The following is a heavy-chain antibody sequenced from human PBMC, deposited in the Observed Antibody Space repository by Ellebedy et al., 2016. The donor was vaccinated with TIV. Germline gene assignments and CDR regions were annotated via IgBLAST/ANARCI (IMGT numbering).Heavy chain of an antibody. V-gene: IGHV1-2*02. J-gene: IGHJ5*02. Sequence: ASVKVSCXASGYTFTGYYMHWVRQAPGQGLEWMGWISDSGDTNYAQKFQGRVTMTRDTSISTAYMELSRLRSDDTAVYYCARDRYCSSTSCYDKYNWFDPWGQGTLVTVSS. CDR2: ISDSGDT. D-gene: IGHD2-2*01. CDR3: ARDRYCSSTSCYDKYNWFDP. CDR1: GYTFTGYY.